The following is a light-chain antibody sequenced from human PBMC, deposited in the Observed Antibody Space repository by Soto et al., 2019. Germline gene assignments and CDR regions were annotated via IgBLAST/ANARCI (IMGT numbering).Light chain of an antibody. CDR2: AAS. CDR1: QNINDY. CDR3: QHSYSPSIT. V-gene: IGKV1-39*01. J-gene: IGKJ4*01. Sequence: DIQMTQSPSSLSASVGDGVTIACRASQNINDYLNWYQQRPGKAPNLLIYAASSLQSGVPSRFSGSGSGTDFTLTINSLQLEEFATYFCQHSYSPSITFGGGTKVEIK.